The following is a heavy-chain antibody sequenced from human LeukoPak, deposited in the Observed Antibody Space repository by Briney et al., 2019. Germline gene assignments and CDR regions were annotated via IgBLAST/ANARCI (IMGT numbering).Heavy chain of an antibody. Sequence: GGSLRLSCAASGFTFSSYWMHWVRQAPGKGLVWVSRINSDGIAIYADSVKGRFTISRDNAKNTLYLQMNSLRAEDTALYYCARDGIVPAYSFDYWGQGTLVTVSS. CDR3: ARDGIVPAYSFDY. D-gene: IGHD2-2*01. J-gene: IGHJ4*02. V-gene: IGHV3-74*01. CDR2: INSDGIA. CDR1: GFTFSSYW.